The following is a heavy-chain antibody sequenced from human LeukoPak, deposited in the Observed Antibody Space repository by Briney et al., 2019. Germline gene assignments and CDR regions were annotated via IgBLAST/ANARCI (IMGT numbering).Heavy chain of an antibody. V-gene: IGHV1-18*01. CDR2: ISPYNGNT. J-gene: IGHJ4*02. CDR1: GYTFTSYD. CDR3: ARAAEDLDY. Sequence: ASVKVSCTTSGYTFTSYDIGWVRQAPGQGPEWMGWISPYNGNTNYAQRLQGRVTLTTDTSTSTAYMELRSLRSDDTAVYYCARAAEDLDYWGQGTLVTVSS.